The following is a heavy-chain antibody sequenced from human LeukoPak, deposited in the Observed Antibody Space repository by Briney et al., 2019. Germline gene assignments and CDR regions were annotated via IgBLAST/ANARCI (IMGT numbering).Heavy chain of an antibody. J-gene: IGHJ4*02. Sequence: GASVKVSCKASGYTFTGYYMHWVRQAPGQGLEWMGWIIPNSGATKYAQKFQGRVTMPRDTSISTAYMELSGLRSDDTAVYYCARDSGYCTTTSCFHPFDSWGQGTLVTVSS. V-gene: IGHV1-2*02. CDR3: ARDSGYCTTTSCFHPFDS. D-gene: IGHD2-2*01. CDR2: IIPNSGAT. CDR1: GYTFTGYY.